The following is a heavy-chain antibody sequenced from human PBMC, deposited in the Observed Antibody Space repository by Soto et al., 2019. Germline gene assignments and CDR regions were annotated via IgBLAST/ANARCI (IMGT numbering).Heavy chain of an antibody. D-gene: IGHD1-26*01. CDR2: ISYDGSNK. J-gene: IGHJ4*02. CDR1: GFTFSSYA. CDR3: ARDIVGATFTFDY. Sequence: GGSLRLSCAASGFTFSSYAMHWVRQAPGKGLEWVAVISYDGSNKYYADSVKGRFTISRDNSKNTLYLQMNSLRAEDTAVYYCARDIVGATFTFDYWGQGTLVTFSS. V-gene: IGHV3-30-3*01.